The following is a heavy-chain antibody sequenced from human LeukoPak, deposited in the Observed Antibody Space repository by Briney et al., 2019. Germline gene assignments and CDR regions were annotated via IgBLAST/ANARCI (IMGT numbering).Heavy chain of an antibody. D-gene: IGHD6-13*01. CDR1: GVTFSRNY. CDR3: AKHSRGRWYVFDY. J-gene: IGHJ4*02. Sequence: PGGSLRLSCAASGVTFSRNYMSWVRQAPGKGLEWVSGISGSGGNTYYADSVKGRFTISRDNSNNTLYLQMNSLRAEDTAVYYCAKHSRGRWYVFDYWGQGTLVTVSS. CDR2: ISGSGGNT. V-gene: IGHV3-23*01.